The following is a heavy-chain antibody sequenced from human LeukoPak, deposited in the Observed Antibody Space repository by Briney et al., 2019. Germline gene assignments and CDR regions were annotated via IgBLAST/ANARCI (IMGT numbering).Heavy chain of an antibody. Sequence: GGSLRLSCAASGFAVSSNYMSWVRQAPGKGLEWVSLIYISEITKYTDSVKGRFTISRDNSKNTLYLQMNSLSAEDTAVYYCAKDGNHGDEWLRSLSRWGQGTLVTVSS. V-gene: IGHV3-66*01. CDR1: GFAVSSNY. CDR3: AKDGNHGDEWLRSLSR. J-gene: IGHJ4*02. CDR2: IYISEIT. D-gene: IGHD5-12*01.